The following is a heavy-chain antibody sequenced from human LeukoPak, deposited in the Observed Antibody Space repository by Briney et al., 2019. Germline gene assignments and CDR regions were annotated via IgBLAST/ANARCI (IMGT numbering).Heavy chain of an antibody. CDR2: IYYSGST. CDR3: ARSGRGNSAGFDC. D-gene: IGHD3-10*01. J-gene: IGHJ4*02. V-gene: IGHV4-59*01. CDR1: GVSISSYY. Sequence: SETLSLTCTVSGVSISSYYRSWIRQPPGQGLGWIGYIYYSGSTNYNPSLNSRGTISVDTSNNQFSLKLTSVTAADTAVYYCARSGRGNSAGFDCWGQGTLVTVSS.